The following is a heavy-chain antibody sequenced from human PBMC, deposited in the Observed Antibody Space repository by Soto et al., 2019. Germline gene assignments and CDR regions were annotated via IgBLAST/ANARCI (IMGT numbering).Heavy chain of an antibody. CDR2: ISAYNGNT. J-gene: IGHJ5*02. V-gene: IGHV1-18*01. Sequence: AASVKVSCKASGGTFSSYAISWVRQAPGQGLEWMGGISAYNGNTNYAQKLQGRVTMTTDKSTSTAYMELRSLRSDDTAVYYCARGSSTSWENWFDPWGQGTLVTVSS. CDR3: ARGSSTSWENWFDP. CDR1: GGTFSSYA. D-gene: IGHD2-2*01.